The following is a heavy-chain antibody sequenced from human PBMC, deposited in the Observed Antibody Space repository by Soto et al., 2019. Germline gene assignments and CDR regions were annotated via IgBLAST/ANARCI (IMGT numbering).Heavy chain of an antibody. J-gene: IGHJ4*02. CDR2: MNPNSGNT. CDR1: GYTFTSYD. CDR3: ARSTNDYGDRH. Sequence: QVQLVQSGAEVKKPGASVKVSCKASGYTFTSYDINWVRQDTGQGLERMGWMNPNSGNTGYAQKLKGRVTMTTNTSRSTAYMELSSLSSGVTAVYYCARSTNDYGDRHWGQGTLVTVSS. V-gene: IGHV1-8*01. D-gene: IGHD4-17*01.